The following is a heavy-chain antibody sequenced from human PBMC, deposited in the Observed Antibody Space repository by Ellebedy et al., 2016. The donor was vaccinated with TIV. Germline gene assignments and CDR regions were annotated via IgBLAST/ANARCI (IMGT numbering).Heavy chain of an antibody. CDR3: ARDLMASNWFDP. V-gene: IGHV3-11*01. CDR2: ISRSGRPT. CDR1: GFTFSDYY. Sequence: GESLKISCAASGFTFSDYYMSWIRQALGKGLEWVLYISRSGRPTFYADSVKGRFTISRDNAKSSLFLQMNSLRAEDTAVYYCARDLMASNWFDPWGQGTLVTVSS. J-gene: IGHJ5*02. D-gene: IGHD3-10*01.